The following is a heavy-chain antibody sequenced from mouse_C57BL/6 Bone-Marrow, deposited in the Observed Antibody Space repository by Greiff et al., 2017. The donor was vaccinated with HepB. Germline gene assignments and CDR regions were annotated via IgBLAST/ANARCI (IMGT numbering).Heavy chain of an antibody. CDR3: ARSTVVEGGYFDV. Sequence: EVQLQQPGPELVKPGASVKISCKASGYTFTDYYMNWVKQSHGKSLEWIGDINPNNGGTSYNQKFKGKATLTVDKSSSTAYMELRSLTSEDSAVYYCARSTVVEGGYFDVWGTGTTVTVSS. D-gene: IGHD1-1*01. CDR1: GYTFTDYY. V-gene: IGHV1-26*01. J-gene: IGHJ1*03. CDR2: INPNNGGT.